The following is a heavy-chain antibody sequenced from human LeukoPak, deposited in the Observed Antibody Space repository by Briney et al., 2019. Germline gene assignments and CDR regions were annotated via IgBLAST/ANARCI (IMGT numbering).Heavy chain of an antibody. D-gene: IGHD5-18*01. J-gene: IGHJ4*02. CDR2: IYYSGST. V-gene: IGHV4-59*01. CDR3: ASYSYGPRGYYFDY. CDR1: GGSFSGYY. Sequence: ETLSLTCAVYGGSFSGYYWSWIRQPPGKGLEWIGYIYYSGSTNYNPSLKSRVTISVDTSKNQFSLKLSSVTAADTAVYYCASYSYGPRGYYFDYWGQGTLVTVSS.